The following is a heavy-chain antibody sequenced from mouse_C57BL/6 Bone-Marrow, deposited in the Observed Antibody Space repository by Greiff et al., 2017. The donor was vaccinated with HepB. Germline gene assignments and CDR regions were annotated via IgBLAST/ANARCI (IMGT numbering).Heavy chain of an antibody. Sequence: QVQLQQSGPGLVQPSQSLSITCTVSGFSLTSYGVHWVRQYPGKGLEWLGVIWRGGSTDYNAAFMSRLSITKDNSKSQVFFKMNSLQADDTAIYYCAISPYYYGSSPFAYWGQGTLVTVYA. D-gene: IGHD1-1*01. CDR3: AISPYYYGSSPFAY. CDR2: IWRGGST. J-gene: IGHJ3*01. V-gene: IGHV2-5*01. CDR1: GFSLTSYG.